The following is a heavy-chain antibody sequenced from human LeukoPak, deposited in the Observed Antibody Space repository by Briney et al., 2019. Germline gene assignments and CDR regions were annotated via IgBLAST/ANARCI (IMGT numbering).Heavy chain of an antibody. V-gene: IGHV4-39*01. Sequence: SETLSLTCSVSGGSISSSSFYWGWIRQPLGKGLEWIGNIDYSGSAHYNPSLKSRVTMSVDTSKNQFSLKLNSVTAADTAVYYCASGAALGWGPGYDAFDIWGQGTMVTVSS. D-gene: IGHD3-16*01. CDR2: IDYSGSA. CDR1: GGSISSSSFY. J-gene: IGHJ3*02. CDR3: ASGAALGWGPGYDAFDI.